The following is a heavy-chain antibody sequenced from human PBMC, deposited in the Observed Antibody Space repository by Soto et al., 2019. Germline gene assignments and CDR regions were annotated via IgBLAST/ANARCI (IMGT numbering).Heavy chain of an antibody. Sequence: SETLSLTCTVSGGSISSSSSYWGWIRQPPGKGLEWIGSIYYSGSTYYNPSLKSRVNILQDTSKNQFSLNLTSMTAADTAVYYCASLGMPDYSMRGNFDPSGQGTLGTVSS. V-gene: IGHV4-39*01. D-gene: IGHD4-4*01. CDR2: IYYSGST. CDR3: ASLGMPDYSMRGNFDP. J-gene: IGHJ5*02. CDR1: GGSISSSSSY.